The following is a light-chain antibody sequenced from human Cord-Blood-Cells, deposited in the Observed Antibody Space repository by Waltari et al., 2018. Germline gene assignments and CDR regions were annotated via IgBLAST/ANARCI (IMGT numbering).Light chain of an antibody. V-gene: IGKV1-NL1*01. CDR1: HGISNS. Sequence: DIQITQSPSSLSASVGDRVTITCRASHGISNSLAWYQQKPGKAPKLLLYAASRLESGVPSRFSGSGSGTDYTLTISSLQPEDFATYYCQQYYSTPRTFGQGTKVEIK. J-gene: IGKJ1*01. CDR3: QQYYSTPRT. CDR2: AAS.